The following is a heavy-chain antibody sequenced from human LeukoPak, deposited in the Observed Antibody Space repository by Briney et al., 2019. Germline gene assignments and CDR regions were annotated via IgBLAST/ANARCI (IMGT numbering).Heavy chain of an antibody. CDR3: AKSLTTVTTYGTYFDY. V-gene: IGHV3-23*01. Sequence: PGGSLRLSCAASGFTFSSYAMSWVRQAPGKGLEWVSAISGSGGSTYYADSVKGRFTTSRDNSKNTLYLQMNSLRAEDTAVYYCAKSLTTVTTYGTYFDYWGQGTLVTVSS. CDR2: ISGSGGST. D-gene: IGHD4-17*01. CDR1: GFTFSSYA. J-gene: IGHJ4*02.